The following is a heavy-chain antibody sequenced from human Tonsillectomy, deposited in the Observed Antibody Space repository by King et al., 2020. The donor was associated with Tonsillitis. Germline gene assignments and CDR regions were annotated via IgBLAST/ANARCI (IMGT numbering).Heavy chain of an antibody. CDR3: ARDQAIGSPFDC. J-gene: IGHJ4*02. CDR2: IYYSGNT. Sequence: QLQESGPGLVKPSQTLSLTCTVSGASISSGDDYWSWIRQPPGKGLEWIGYIYYSGNTYYNPSLKSRVTISVDTSKNQFPLKLSSVTAADTAVYYCARDQAIGSPFDCWGQGTLVTVSS. CDR1: GASISSGDDY. D-gene: IGHD1-26*01. V-gene: IGHV4-30-4*01.